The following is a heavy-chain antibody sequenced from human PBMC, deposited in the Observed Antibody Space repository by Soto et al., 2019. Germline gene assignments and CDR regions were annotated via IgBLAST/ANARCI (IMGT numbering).Heavy chain of an antibody. CDR2: IYARGDT. CDR3: AGIGEEVYYGMDV. D-gene: IGHD1-26*01. Sequence: PSETLSLTCTVSGGSMSRYYWNWVRQPGGRGLEWIGRIYARGDTNYNPSLKSRVTMFVDRSTNEFSLRLTSVTAADTAVYYCAGIGEEVYYGMDVWGQGPTVTV. J-gene: IGHJ6*02. CDR1: GGSMSRYY. V-gene: IGHV4-4*07.